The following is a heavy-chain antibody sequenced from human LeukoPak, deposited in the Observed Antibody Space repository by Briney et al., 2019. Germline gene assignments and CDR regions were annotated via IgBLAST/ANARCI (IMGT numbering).Heavy chain of an antibody. D-gene: IGHD2-2*01. V-gene: IGHV1-69*13. CDR1: GGTFSSYA. CDR3: ARDQPQCSTVRCAFDI. CDR2: IIPIFGTA. J-gene: IGHJ3*02. Sequence: SVKVSCKASGGTFSSYAISWVRQAPGQGLEWMGGIIPIFGTANYAQKFQGRVTITADESTSAAYMELSSLRSEDTAVYYCARDQPQCSTVRCAFDIWGQGTMVTVSS.